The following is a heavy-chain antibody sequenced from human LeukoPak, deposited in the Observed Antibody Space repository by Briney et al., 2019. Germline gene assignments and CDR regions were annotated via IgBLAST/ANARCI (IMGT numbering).Heavy chain of an antibody. Sequence: SETLSLTCGVNGGSFSSYYWSWIRQPPGKGLEWIGYIYYSGSTNYNPSLKSRVTISVDTSKNQFSLKLSSVTAADTAVYYCARERLFEYYYDSSGYSHDAFDIWGQGTMVTVSS. CDR1: GGSFSSYY. CDR3: ARERLFEYYYDSSGYSHDAFDI. J-gene: IGHJ3*02. CDR2: IYYSGST. V-gene: IGHV4-59*01. D-gene: IGHD3-22*01.